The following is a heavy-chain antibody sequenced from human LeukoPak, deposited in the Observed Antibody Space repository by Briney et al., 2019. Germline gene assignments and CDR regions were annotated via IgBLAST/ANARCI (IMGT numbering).Heavy chain of an antibody. V-gene: IGHV3-30*04. J-gene: IGHJ4*02. CDR3: ATSGVGSSWYFQFDY. Sequence: QTGGSLRLSCAASGFTFSRSAMHWVRQAPGKGLEWVAIISYDGGNKYYADSVKGRFTISRDNSKNTLYLQMNSLRAEDTAVYYCATSGVGSSWYFQFDYWGQGTLVTVSS. CDR1: GFTFSRSA. D-gene: IGHD6-13*01. CDR2: ISYDGGNK.